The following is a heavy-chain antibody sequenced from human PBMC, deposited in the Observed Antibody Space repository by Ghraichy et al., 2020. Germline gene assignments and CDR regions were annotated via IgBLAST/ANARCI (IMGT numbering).Heavy chain of an antibody. J-gene: IGHJ4*02. CDR2: ISWDGKTT. Sequence: GGSLRLSCAASGFTFDDYNMHWVRQAPGKGLEWVSLISWDGKTTDYADSVMGRFTISRANRRKSLYLQMNSLRSEDTAFYYCAKDKGKCSGVDYWGRGTLVTLSS. CDR3: AKDKGKCSGVDY. V-gene: IGHV3-43*01. D-gene: IGHD2-8*02. CDR1: GFTFDDYN.